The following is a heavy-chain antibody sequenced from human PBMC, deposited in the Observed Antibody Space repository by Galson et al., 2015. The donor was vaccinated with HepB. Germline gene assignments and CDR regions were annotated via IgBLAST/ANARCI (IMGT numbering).Heavy chain of an antibody. V-gene: IGHV1-18*03. D-gene: IGHD4-11*01. Sequence: SVKVSCKASGYTFTSYGISWVRQAPGQGLEWMGWISAYNGNTNYAQKLQGRVTMTTDTSTSTAYMELRSLRSDDMAVYYCARGSSAVTTYYYGMDVWGQGTTVTVSS. CDR3: ARGSSAVTTYYYGMDV. CDR1: GYTFTSYG. J-gene: IGHJ6*02. CDR2: ISAYNGNT.